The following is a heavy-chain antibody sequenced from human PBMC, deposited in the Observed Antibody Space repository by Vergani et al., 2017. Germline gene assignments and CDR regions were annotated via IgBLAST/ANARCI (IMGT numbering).Heavy chain of an antibody. V-gene: IGHV1-24*01. CDR1: GYSLTELT. D-gene: IGHD3-9*01. J-gene: IGHJ4*02. CDR2: FDHEHGEV. CDR3: ARGDYGNLTGYRY. Sequence: QVQLVQSGSEVRKPGASVKVSCQVSGYSLTELTIHWVRQAPGKGLEWMGGFDHEHGEVTLAHHIQGRVTMNEDRSTDTAYMELSSVRPEDTALYYCARGDYGNLTGYRYWGQGTLVTVSA.